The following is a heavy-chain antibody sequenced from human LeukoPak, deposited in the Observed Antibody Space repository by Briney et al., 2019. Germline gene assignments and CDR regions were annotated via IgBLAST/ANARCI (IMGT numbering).Heavy chain of an antibody. Sequence: GGSLRLSCAASGFTFSNAWMSWVRQAPGKGLEWVSYISSSGSTIYYADSVKGRFTISRDNAKNSLYLQMNSLRAEDTAVYYCARDDNDYGDYVLDYWGQGTLVTVSS. V-gene: IGHV3-11*01. CDR3: ARDDNDYGDYVLDY. D-gene: IGHD4-17*01. CDR2: ISSSGSTI. J-gene: IGHJ4*02. CDR1: GFTFSNAW.